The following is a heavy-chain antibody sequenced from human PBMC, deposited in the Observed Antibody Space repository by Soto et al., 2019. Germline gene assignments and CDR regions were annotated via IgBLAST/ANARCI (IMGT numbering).Heavy chain of an antibody. CDR3: AREDVYCSGGSVYSWFDP. CDR2: IWYDGSNK. V-gene: IGHV3-33*01. J-gene: IGHJ5*02. Sequence: QVQLVESGGGVVQPGRSLRLSCAASGFTFSSYGMHWVRQAPGKGLEWVAVIWYDGSNKYYADSVKGRFTISRDNSKNTLYLQMNCLRAEDTAVYYCAREDVYCSGGSVYSWFDPWGQGTLVTVSS. CDR1: GFTFSSYG. D-gene: IGHD2-15*01.